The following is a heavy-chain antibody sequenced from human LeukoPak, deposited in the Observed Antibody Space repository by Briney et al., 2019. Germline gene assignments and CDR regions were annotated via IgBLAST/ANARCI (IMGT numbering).Heavy chain of an antibody. J-gene: IGHJ4*02. CDR2: ISNDGNNK. CDR3: GRVAPGGRHIDY. Sequence: PGRSLRLSCATSGFTFSNYAIHWDRQAPGKGLEWVAVISNDGNNKHYADSVKGRFTISRDNSKDTLYLQMNSLRAEDTAVYYCGRVAPGGRHIDYWGQGTLVTVSS. CDR1: GFTFSNYA. V-gene: IGHV3-30-3*01. D-gene: IGHD2-15*01.